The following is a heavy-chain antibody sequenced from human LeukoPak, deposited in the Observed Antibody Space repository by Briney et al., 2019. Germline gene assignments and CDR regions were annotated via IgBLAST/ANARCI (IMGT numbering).Heavy chain of an antibody. V-gene: IGHV4-39*01. J-gene: IGHJ4*02. CDR2: IYYSGAT. CDR1: GGSISSSSYS. CDR3: ARLRFDFWSGYTHPYFDY. D-gene: IGHD3-3*01. Sequence: SETLSLTCTVSGGSISSSSYSWGWIRQPPGKGLEWIGSIYYSGATYYNPSLKSRVTISVDTSKIQFSLKLSSVAATDTAVYFCARLRFDFWSGYTHPYFDYWGQGTLVTVSS.